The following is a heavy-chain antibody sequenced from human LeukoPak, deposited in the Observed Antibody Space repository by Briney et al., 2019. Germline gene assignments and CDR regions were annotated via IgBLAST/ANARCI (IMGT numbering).Heavy chain of an antibody. V-gene: IGHV4-39*01. J-gene: IGHJ4*02. CDR2: IYYSGAT. CDR1: GGSISSSSYS. CDR3: ARLRFDFWSGYTHPYFDY. D-gene: IGHD3-3*01. Sequence: SETLSLTCTVSGGSISSSSYSWGWIRQPPGKGLEWIGSIYYSGATYYNPSLKSRVTISVDTSKIQFSLKLSSVAATDTAVYFCARLRFDFWSGYTHPYFDYWGQGTLVTVSS.